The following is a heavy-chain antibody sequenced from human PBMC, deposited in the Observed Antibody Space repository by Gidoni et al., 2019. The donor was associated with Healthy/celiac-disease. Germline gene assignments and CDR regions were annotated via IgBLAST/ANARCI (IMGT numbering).Heavy chain of an antibody. CDR3: ARSRSSGWYGTIDY. CDR2: IYYSGST. D-gene: IGHD6-19*01. Sequence: QVQLQESGPGLVKPSETLSLTCTVSGGSISSYYWSWIRQPPGKGLEWIGYIYYSGSTNYNPSLKSRVTISVDTSKNQFSLKLSSVTAADTAVYYCARSRSSGWYGTIDYWGQGTLVTVSS. J-gene: IGHJ4*02. V-gene: IGHV4-59*01. CDR1: GGSISSYY.